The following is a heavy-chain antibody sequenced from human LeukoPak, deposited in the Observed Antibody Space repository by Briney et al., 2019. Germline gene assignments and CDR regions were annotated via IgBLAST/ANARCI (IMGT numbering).Heavy chain of an antibody. V-gene: IGHV3-53*01. D-gene: IGHD6-13*01. CDR1: GFTVSSNY. CDR3: ARDYTVPRAAIVTES. CDR2: IYSGGAT. Sequence: PGESLRLSCAASGFTVSSNYMSWVRQAPGKGLEWVAVIYSGGATSYADSSKGGCTISRDNSKNTLYLQMNSLRAEYTAVYYCARDYTVPRAAIVTESWGQGTLVTVSS. J-gene: IGHJ5*02.